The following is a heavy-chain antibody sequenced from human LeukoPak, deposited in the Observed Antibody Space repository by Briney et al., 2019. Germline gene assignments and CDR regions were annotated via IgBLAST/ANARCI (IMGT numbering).Heavy chain of an antibody. V-gene: IGHV4-59*01. CDR3: ARGVYNYGMDV. CDR2: IYYSGST. Sequence: PSETLSLTCTVSGGSISSYYWSWIRQPPGKGLEWIGHIYYSGSTNYNPSLKSRVTISVDTSKNQFSLKLSSVTAADTAVYYCARGVYNYGMDVWGQGTTITVSS. CDR1: GGSISSYY. J-gene: IGHJ6*02.